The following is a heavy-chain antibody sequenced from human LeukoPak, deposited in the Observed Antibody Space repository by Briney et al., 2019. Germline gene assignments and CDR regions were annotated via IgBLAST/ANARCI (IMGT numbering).Heavy chain of an antibody. CDR1: GFTFSGNS. Sequence: GGSLRLSCVGSGFTFSGNSMNWVRQAPWRGLEWVSHISASSTIIHYADSVKGRVTISRDNAKNSVFLQMNRLRVEDTAVYYCTTSRHSSSWYYNDYWGQGILVTVS. V-gene: IGHV3-48*01. J-gene: IGHJ4*02. CDR2: ISASSTII. D-gene: IGHD6-13*01. CDR3: TTSRHSSSWYYNDY.